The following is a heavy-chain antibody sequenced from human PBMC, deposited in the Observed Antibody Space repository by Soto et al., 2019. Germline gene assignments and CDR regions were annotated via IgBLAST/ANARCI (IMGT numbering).Heavy chain of an antibody. Sequence: KTSETLSLTCTVSGGSISSYYWSWIRQPPGKGLEWIGYIYYSGSTNYNPSLKSRVTISVDTSKNQFSLKLSSVTAADTAVYYCARAADIVEPYYGMGVWGQGTTVTVSS. V-gene: IGHV4-59*01. CDR3: ARAADIVEPYYGMGV. D-gene: IGHD2-15*01. CDR1: GGSISSYY. CDR2: IYYSGST. J-gene: IGHJ6*02.